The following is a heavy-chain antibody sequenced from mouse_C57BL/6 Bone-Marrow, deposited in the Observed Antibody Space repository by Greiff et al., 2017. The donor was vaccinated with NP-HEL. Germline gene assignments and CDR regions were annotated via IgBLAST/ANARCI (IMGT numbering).Heavy chain of an antibody. V-gene: IGHV3-6*01. D-gene: IGHD2-2*01. Sequence: VQLKESGPGLVKPSQSLSLTCSVTGYSITSGYYWNWIRQFPGNKLEWMGYISYDGSNNYNPSLKNRISITRDPSKNQFFLKLNCVTTEDTATYYCARDGYDRAWFAYGGQGTLVTVSA. CDR1: GYSITSGYY. CDR2: ISYDGSN. J-gene: IGHJ3*01. CDR3: ARDGYDRAWFAY.